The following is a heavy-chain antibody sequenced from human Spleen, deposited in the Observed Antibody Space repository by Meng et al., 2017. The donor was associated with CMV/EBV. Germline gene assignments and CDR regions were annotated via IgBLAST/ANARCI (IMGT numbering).Heavy chain of an antibody. D-gene: IGHD2-2*01. CDR2: ISSSGSTI. J-gene: IGHJ2*01. CDR3: ARDRYCSSTSCQGYFDL. V-gene: IGHV3-11*04. CDR1: FTFSDYY. Sequence: FTFSDYYMSWIRQAPGKGLEWVSYISSSGSTIYYADSVKGRFTISRDNAKNSLYLQMNSLRAEDTAVYYCARDRYCSSTSCQGYFDLWGRGTLVTVSS.